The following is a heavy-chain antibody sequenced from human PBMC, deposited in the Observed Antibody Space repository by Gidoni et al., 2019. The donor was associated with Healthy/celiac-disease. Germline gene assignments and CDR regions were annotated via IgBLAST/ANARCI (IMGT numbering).Heavy chain of an antibody. CDR1: GFTLGSYG. D-gene: IGHD2-15*01. CDR3: ARDRVPVVAATPPDY. V-gene: IGHV3-33*01. J-gene: IGHJ4*02. Sequence: QVQLVESGGGVVQPGRSLRLSCAASGFTLGSYGMYWVRQAPGKGLEWVAVIWYDGSNKYYADSVKGRFTISRDNSKNTLYLQMNSLRAEDTAVYYCARDRVPVVAATPPDYWGQGTLVTVSS. CDR2: IWYDGSNK.